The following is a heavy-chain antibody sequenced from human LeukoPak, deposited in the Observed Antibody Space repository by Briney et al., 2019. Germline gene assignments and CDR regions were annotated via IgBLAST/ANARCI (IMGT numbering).Heavy chain of an antibody. CDR1: GGSISSYY. Sequence: SETLSLTCTVSGGSISSYYWSWIRQPPGKGLEWIGYIYYSGSTNYNPSLKSRVTISVDTSKNQFSLKLSSVTAADTAVYYCARDGYSSSWTPDYYYYYGMDVWGQGTTVTVSS. CDR3: ARDGYSSSWTPDYYYYYGMDV. D-gene: IGHD6-13*01. J-gene: IGHJ6*02. CDR2: IYYSGST. V-gene: IGHV4-59*01.